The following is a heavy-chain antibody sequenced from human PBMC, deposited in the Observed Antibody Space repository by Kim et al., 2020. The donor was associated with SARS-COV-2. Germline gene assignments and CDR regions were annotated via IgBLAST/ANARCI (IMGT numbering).Heavy chain of an antibody. Sequence: QKVKGRVTSTADESTSTAYMELSSLRSEDTAVYYCARARIAATNRDAFDIWGQGTMVTVSS. CDR3: ARARIAATNRDAFDI. D-gene: IGHD6-13*01. J-gene: IGHJ3*02. V-gene: IGHV1-69*01.